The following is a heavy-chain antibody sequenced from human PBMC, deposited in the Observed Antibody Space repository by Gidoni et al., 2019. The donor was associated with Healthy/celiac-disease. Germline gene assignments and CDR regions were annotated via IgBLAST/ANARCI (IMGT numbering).Heavy chain of an antibody. CDR2: ISYDGSNK. CDR3: AKDGGGGVGALVDY. V-gene: IGHV3-30*18. Sequence: QVQLVESGGGVVQPGRSRRLSCAASEFTFSEHGMHWVRQAPGKGLEWVAVISYDGSNKYYADSVKGRVTISRDNSKNTVYLQMNSLRAEDTAVSYCAKDGGGGVGALVDYWGQGTLVTVSS. J-gene: IGHJ4*02. CDR1: EFTFSEHG. D-gene: IGHD3-3*01.